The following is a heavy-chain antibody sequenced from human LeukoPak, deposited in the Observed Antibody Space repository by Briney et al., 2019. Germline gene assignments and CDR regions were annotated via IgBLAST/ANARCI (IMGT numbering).Heavy chain of an antibody. CDR2: IKHDGTET. Sequence: GGSLRLSCAASGFTFAAIWMARVRQAPGKGPEWLAYIKHDGTETNYLDSVKGRFTVSRDNVKNSLFLQMNSLRADDTAVYYCVTTAGRTGGTAWGQGVLVTVSS. V-gene: IGHV3-7*03. J-gene: IGHJ5*02. CDR1: GFTFAAIW. D-gene: IGHD1-1*01. CDR3: VTTAGRTGGTA.